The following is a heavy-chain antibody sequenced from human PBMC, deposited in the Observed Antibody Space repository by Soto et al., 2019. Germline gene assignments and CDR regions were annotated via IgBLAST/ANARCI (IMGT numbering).Heavy chain of an antibody. J-gene: IGHJ6*02. Sequence: EVQLVESGGGLVKPGGSLRLSCAVSGLTFKNAWMTWVRRAPGKGLEWIGRIKNKPDGGTTDYAAPVKGRFIISRDDLKNMLYLQMHSLKTEDTAVYYCATVGYCGGDWCYASYYGMDVWGQGTTVTVSS. CDR2: IKNKPDGGTT. V-gene: IGHV3-15*01. D-gene: IGHD2-21*02. CDR3: ATVGYCGGDWCYASYYGMDV. CDR1: GLTFKNAW.